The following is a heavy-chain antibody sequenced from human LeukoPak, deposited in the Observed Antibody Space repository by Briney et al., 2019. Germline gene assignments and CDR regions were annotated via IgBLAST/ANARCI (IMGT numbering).Heavy chain of an antibody. CDR2: IYYSGST. V-gene: IGHV4-39*01. J-gene: IGHJ4*02. D-gene: IGHD6-13*01. CDR3: ALAGQQLTQDPYYFDY. CDR1: GGSISSSSYY. Sequence: TSETLSLTCTVSGGSISSSSYYWGWLRQPPGKGLEWIGSIYYSGSTYYNPSLKSRVTISVDTSKNQFSLKLSSVTAADTAVYYCALAGQQLTQDPYYFDYWGQGTLVTVSS.